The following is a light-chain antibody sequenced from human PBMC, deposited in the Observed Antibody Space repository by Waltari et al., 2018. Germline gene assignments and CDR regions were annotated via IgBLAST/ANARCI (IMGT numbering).Light chain of an antibody. CDR2: DAT. CDR3: QQFDNLPLT. V-gene: IGKV1-33*01. CDR1: QDISNY. Sequence: DIQMPQSPSSLSASVGDRVTITCQATQDISNYLNWYQQKPGQAPKLLIYDATSLQTGVPSRFSGSGSGTDFTFTISSLQPEDIATYYCQQFDNLPLTFGGGTKVEIK. J-gene: IGKJ4*01.